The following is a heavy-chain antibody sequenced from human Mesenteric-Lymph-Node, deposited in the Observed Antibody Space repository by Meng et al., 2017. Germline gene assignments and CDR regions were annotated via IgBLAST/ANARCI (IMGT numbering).Heavy chain of an antibody. V-gene: IGHV4-61*02. D-gene: IGHD2-8*01. CDR2: ISASGST. Sequence: SETLSLTCTVSGGSITSGSYYWSWIRQPAGKGLEWIGRISASGSTKYNPSLNSRVTILVDTSTNQFSLNLSSVTAADTAVYYCARVYYTQGQYYFDNWGPGTLVTVSS. CDR3: ARVYYTQGQYYFDN. J-gene: IGHJ4*02. CDR1: GGSITSGSYY.